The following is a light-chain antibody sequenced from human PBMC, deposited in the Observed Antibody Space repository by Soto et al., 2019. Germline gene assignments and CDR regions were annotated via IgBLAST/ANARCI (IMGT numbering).Light chain of an antibody. Sequence: EVVLTQSPAPLSLSPGGRATLSCRASQSVGLSLAWYQQKPGQAPRLLIYDASERASGIPARFSGSGSGTDFTLTISSLEPEDFAVYYCQQRTSWPPWTFGQGTKVDIK. V-gene: IGKV3-11*01. J-gene: IGKJ1*01. CDR1: QSVGLS. CDR3: QQRTSWPPWT. CDR2: DAS.